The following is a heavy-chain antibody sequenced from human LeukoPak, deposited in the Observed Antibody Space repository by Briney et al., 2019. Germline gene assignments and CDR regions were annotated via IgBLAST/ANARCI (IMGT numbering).Heavy chain of an antibody. V-gene: IGHV3-30*18. CDR3: AKVADGGYGAHYYYYYGMDV. CDR1: GFTFSNYG. CDR2: ISYDGSNK. Sequence: GGSLRLSCAASGFTFSNYGMHWVRQAPGKGLEWVAVISYDGSNKYYADSVKGRFTISRDNSKNTLYLQMNSLRAEDTAVYYCAKVADGGYGAHYYYYYGMDVWGQGTTVTVSS. D-gene: IGHD4-17*01. J-gene: IGHJ6*02.